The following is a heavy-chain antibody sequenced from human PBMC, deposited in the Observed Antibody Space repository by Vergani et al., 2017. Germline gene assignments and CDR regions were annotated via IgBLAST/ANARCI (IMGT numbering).Heavy chain of an antibody. V-gene: IGHV3-21*01. D-gene: IGHD4-17*01. CDR2: ISSSSSYI. CDR1: GFTFSSYS. CDR3: AGGVYGDYVVFDY. Sequence: EVQLVESGGGLVKPGGSLRLSCAASGFTFSSYSMNWVRQAPGKGLEWVSSISSSSSYIYYADSVKGRFTISRDNAKNSLYLQINSLRAEDTAVYYCAGGVYGDYVVFDYWGQGTLVTVSS. J-gene: IGHJ4*02.